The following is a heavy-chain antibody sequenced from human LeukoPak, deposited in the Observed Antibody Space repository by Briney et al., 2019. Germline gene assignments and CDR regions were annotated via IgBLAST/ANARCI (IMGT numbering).Heavy chain of an antibody. CDR1: GFTFSRYA. CDR3: ATQRSTTVVTPDYFDY. D-gene: IGHD4-23*01. Sequence: GGSLRLSCAASGFTFSRYAMSWVRQAPGKGLEWVSAISGSGGSTYYADSVKGRFTISRDNSKNTLYLQMNSLRAEDTAVYYCATQRSTTVVTPDYFDYWGQGTLVTVSS. CDR2: ISGSGGST. J-gene: IGHJ4*02. V-gene: IGHV3-23*01.